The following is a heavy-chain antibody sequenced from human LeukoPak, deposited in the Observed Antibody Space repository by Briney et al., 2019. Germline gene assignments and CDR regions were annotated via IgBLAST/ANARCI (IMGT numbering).Heavy chain of an antibody. CDR2: MWFDGSNK. Sequence: GGSLRLSCAASGFTFSSYGMHWVRQAPGKGLEWVAVMWFDGSNKYYADSVKGRFTISRDNSKNTLYLQMNSLRAEDTAVYYCARDADIVVVVAATGGFDYWGQGTLVTVSS. CDR3: ARDADIVVVVAATGGFDY. J-gene: IGHJ4*02. CDR1: GFTFSSYG. D-gene: IGHD2-15*01. V-gene: IGHV3-33*01.